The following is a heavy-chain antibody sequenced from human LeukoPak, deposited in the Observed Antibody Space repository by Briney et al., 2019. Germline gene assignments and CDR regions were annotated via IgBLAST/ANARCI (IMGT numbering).Heavy chain of an antibody. Sequence: GGSLRLSCDASGFSFSGYAMNWVRQAPGKGLEWVSSISSSSSYIYYADSVKGRFTISRDDAKNSLYLQMSSLRAEDTAVYFCARALGSGDYWGQGTLVTVSS. CDR1: GFSFSGYA. CDR2: ISSSSSYI. D-gene: IGHD7-27*01. V-gene: IGHV3-21*01. J-gene: IGHJ4*02. CDR3: ARALGSGDY.